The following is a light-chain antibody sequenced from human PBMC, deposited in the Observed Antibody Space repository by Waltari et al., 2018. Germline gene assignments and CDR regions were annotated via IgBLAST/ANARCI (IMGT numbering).Light chain of an antibody. Sequence: QLVLTQSPPASASLGASVKLTCTLSSRHRSNITAWLHQQPEKGPRYLMKVNSDGSHSKGDNMPDRFSGTSSGAERYLTISSVQAEDEADYYCQTGGHGTWVFGGGTTLTVL. CDR2: VNSDGSH. V-gene: IGLV4-69*01. CDR3: QTGGHGTWV. CDR1: SRHRSNI. J-gene: IGLJ3*02.